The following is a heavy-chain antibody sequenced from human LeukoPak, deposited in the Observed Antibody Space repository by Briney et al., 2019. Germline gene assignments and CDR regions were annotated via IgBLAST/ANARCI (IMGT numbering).Heavy chain of an antibody. Sequence: GGSLRLSCAASGFTFSSYWISWVRQAPGKGLEWVANIKQDGSEKYYVDSVKGRFTISRDNAKNSLYLQMNSLRAEDTAVYYCARDSWVPGYCSSTSCQYYYYGMDVWGQGTTVTVSS. J-gene: IGHJ6*02. D-gene: IGHD2-2*03. CDR1: GFTFSSYW. V-gene: IGHV3-7*01. CDR3: ARDSWVPGYCSSTSCQYYYYGMDV. CDR2: IKQDGSEK.